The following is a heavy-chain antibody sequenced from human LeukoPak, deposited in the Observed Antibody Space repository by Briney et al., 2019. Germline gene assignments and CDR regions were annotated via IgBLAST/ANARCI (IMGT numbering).Heavy chain of an antibody. CDR3: ARGLGYCSSTSCYEARLRLDV. CDR1: GFTFSSYS. Sequence: GGSLRPSCAASGFTFSSYSMNWVRQAPGKGLEWVSSISSSSSYIYYADSVKGRFTISRDNAKNSLYLQMNSLRAEDTAVYYCARGLGYCSSTSCYEARLRLDVWGQGTTVTVSS. D-gene: IGHD2-2*01. J-gene: IGHJ6*02. V-gene: IGHV3-21*01. CDR2: ISSSSSYI.